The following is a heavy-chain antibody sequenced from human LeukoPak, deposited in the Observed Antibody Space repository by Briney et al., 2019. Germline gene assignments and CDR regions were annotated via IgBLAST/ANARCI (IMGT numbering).Heavy chain of an antibody. J-gene: IGHJ6*02. D-gene: IGHD2-2*01. CDR3: ARGAGYQLSGMDV. Sequence: SVKVSCKASGFTFTSSAMQWVRQARGQRLEWIGWIVVGSGNTNYAQKFQERVTITRDMSTSTAYMDLSRLRSDDTAVYYCARGAGYQLSGMDVWGQGTTVTVSS. V-gene: IGHV1-58*02. CDR1: GFTFTSSA. CDR2: IVVGSGNT.